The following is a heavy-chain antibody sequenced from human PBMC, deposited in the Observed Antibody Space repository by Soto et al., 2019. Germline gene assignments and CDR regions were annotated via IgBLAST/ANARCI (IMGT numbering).Heavy chain of an antibody. V-gene: IGHV1-18*01. D-gene: IGHD6-19*01. CDR3: ARASAVAGTGRDFDY. CDR1: GYTFTSYG. J-gene: IGHJ4*02. Sequence: ASVKVSCKASGYTFTSYGISWVRQAPGQGLEWMGWISAYNGNTNYAQKLQGRVTMTTDTSTSTAYMELRSLRSDDTAVYYCARASAVAGTGRDFDYWGQGTLVXVSS. CDR2: ISAYNGNT.